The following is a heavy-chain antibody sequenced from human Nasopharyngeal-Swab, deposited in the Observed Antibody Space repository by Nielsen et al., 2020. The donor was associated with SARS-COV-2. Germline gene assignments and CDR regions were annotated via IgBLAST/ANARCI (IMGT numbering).Heavy chain of an antibody. V-gene: IGHV3-23*01. Sequence: GESLKISCEASGFTFSSYAMSWVRQAPGKGLEWVSAISGSGDNTDYADSVKGRFSISRDNSKNTLYLQMTSLRGEDTAVYYCAKDARMAAAGTRYYWGQGILVTVSS. CDR2: ISGSGDNT. D-gene: IGHD6-13*01. CDR1: GFTFSSYA. CDR3: AKDARMAAAGTRYY. J-gene: IGHJ4*02.